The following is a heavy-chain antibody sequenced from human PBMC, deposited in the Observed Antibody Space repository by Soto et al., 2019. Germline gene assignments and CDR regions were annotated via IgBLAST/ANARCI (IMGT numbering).Heavy chain of an antibody. J-gene: IGHJ4*01. V-gene: IGHV4-4*07. D-gene: IGHD1-1*01. CDR3: ASSPPNRVPTTALKGRSRP. CDR2: VYSAGTV. Sequence: PSCSLSISCSFSGASVKTYYWIWIRKSAGKGLEWIGRVYSAGTVNYNPSLQSRVTMSLDTSKNQFSLKLSSVTAANRAVYYGASSPPNRVPTTALKGRSRPWGRAT. CDR1: GASVKTYY.